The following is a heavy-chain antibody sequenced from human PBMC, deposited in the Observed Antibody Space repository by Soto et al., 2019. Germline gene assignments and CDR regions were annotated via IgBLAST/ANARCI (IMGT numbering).Heavy chain of an antibody. CDR1: GRSFSGYY. CDR3: ARRMGWFDP. V-gene: IGHV4-34*01. Sequence: QVQLQQWGAGLLKPSETLSLTCAVYGRSFSGYYWSWIRQPPGKGLEWIGEITHSGSTNYNPSRKSRVTISVDTSKNQFSLKLSSVTAADTAVYYCARRMGWFDPWGQGTLVTVSS. CDR2: ITHSGST. J-gene: IGHJ5*02.